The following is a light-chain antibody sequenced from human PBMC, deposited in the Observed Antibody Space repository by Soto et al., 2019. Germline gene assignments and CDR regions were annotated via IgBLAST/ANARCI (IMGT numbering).Light chain of an antibody. CDR2: GAS. V-gene: IGKV3-20*01. J-gene: IGKJ4*01. Sequence: DIVLTQSPGTLSLSPGERATLSCRASQSVSSNYLAGYQQKPGQAPRLLIYGASSRATGIPDRFSGSGSGTDFTLTISRLEPEDFAVYYCQQYGSSPRVTFGGGTKVEIK. CDR1: QSVSSNY. CDR3: QQYGSSPRVT.